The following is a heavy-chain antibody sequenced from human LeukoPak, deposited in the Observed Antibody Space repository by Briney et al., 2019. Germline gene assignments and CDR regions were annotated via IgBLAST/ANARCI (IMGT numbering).Heavy chain of an antibody. CDR3: ASLASSGWYGWFDP. V-gene: IGHV1-8*01. CDR1: GYTFTNYE. Sequence: GASVKVSCKASGYTFTNYEISWVRQATGQGLEWMGWVSPNSGDPGYAQRFQGRVTMTRNTSISTAYMELSSLRSEDTAVYYCASLASSGWYGWFDPWGQGTLVTVSS. CDR2: VSPNSGDP. D-gene: IGHD6-19*01. J-gene: IGHJ5*02.